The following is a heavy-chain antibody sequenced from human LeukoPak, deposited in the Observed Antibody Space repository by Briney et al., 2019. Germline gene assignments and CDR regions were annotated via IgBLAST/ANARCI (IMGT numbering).Heavy chain of an antibody. J-gene: IGHJ4*02. CDR1: GGTFSSYA. D-gene: IGHD2-2*01. CDR3: ARVAPYCSSTSCYFNY. CDR2: IIPIFGTA. V-gene: IGHV1-69*06. Sequence: ASVKVSCKASGGTFSSYAISWVRQAPGQGLEWMGGIIPIFGTANYAQKFQGRVTITADKSTSTAYMEPSSLRSEDTAVYYCARVAPYCSSTSCYFNYWGQGTLVTVSS.